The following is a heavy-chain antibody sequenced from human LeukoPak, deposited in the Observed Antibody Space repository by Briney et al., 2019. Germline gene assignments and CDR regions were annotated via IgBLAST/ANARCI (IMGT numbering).Heavy chain of an antibody. CDR2: ISYDGITE. V-gene: IGHV3-30*04. D-gene: IGHD6-19*01. CDR1: GFSFSSYA. Sequence: GRSLLLSCVASGFSFSSYAMHWVRQAPGKGQERGAIISYDGITEDYSDSVKGRFSISRDNFKNTLFLQMNGLRDEDTAVHYCARDISTGWSIKYFFDFWGQGTLVTVSS. J-gene: IGHJ4*02. CDR3: ARDISTGWSIKYFFDF.